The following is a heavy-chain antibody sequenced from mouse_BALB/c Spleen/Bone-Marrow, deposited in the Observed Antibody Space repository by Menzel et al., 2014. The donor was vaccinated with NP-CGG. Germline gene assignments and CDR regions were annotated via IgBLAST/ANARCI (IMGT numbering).Heavy chain of an antibody. CDR1: GFNIKDTY. D-gene: IGHD4-1*01. CDR2: IDPANGNT. Sequence: VQLQQSGAELVKPGASVKLSCTASGFNIKDTYMHWVKQRPEQGLEWIGRIDPANGNTKYDPKFQGKATITADTSSNTANLQLSSLTSEDTAVYECARWEYYAMDYWGQGTSVTVSS. J-gene: IGHJ4*01. V-gene: IGHV14-3*02. CDR3: ARWEYYAMDY.